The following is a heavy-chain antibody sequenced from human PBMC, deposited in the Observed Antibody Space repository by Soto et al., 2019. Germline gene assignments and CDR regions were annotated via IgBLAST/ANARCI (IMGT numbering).Heavy chain of an antibody. Sequence: PSATLSLTCAVSGGSISSGGYSWSWIRQPPGKGLEWIGYIYHNGSPYYNPSLNTRVTISVDRSKKQFSLKLSSVPAADTAVYYCARVPDVWGQGTTVTVSS. CDR1: GGSISSGGYS. CDR3: ARVPDV. CDR2: IYHNGSP. V-gene: IGHV4-30-2*01. J-gene: IGHJ6*02.